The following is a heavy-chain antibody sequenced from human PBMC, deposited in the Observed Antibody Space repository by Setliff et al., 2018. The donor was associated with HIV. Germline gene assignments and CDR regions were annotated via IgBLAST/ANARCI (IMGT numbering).Heavy chain of an antibody. V-gene: IGHV4-39*07. CDR2: IYHSGST. Sequence: SETLSLTCTVSGGSINSSTYYWGWIRQPPGKGLEWIGSIYHSGSTYDSPSLKSRVTISVDTSKNQFSLKMISLSAADSAMYYCATLGSCPNSRCPNYWGQGTLVTVSS. J-gene: IGHJ4*02. CDR3: ATLGSCPNSRCPNY. D-gene: IGHD2-15*01. CDR1: GGSINSSTYY.